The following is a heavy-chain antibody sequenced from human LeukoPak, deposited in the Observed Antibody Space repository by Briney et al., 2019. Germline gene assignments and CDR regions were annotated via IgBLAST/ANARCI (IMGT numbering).Heavy chain of an antibody. CDR3: ARTDYGDYHRHDY. Sequence: GGSLRLSCAASGFTFSTYGMHWVRQAPGKGLEWVAAILYDGVNKHYADSVKGRFTISRDNSKNTLYLEMNSLRAEDTAVYYCARTDYGDYHRHDYWGQGTLVTVSS. V-gene: IGHV3-30*03. J-gene: IGHJ4*02. CDR2: ILYDGVNK. D-gene: IGHD4-17*01. CDR1: GFTFSTYG.